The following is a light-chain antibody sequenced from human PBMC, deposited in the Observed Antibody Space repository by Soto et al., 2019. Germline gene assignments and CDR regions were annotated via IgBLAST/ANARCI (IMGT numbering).Light chain of an antibody. CDR2: KAS. Sequence: DIQMTQSPSTVSVSGGCGVTVTCRASQSISSWLAWYQQKPGKAPKLLIYKASTLKSGVPSRFSGSGSGTEFTLTISSLQPDDFATYSCQHYNSYSEAFGQGTKVDI. CDR3: QHYNSYSEA. CDR1: QSISSW. V-gene: IGKV1-5*03. J-gene: IGKJ1*01.